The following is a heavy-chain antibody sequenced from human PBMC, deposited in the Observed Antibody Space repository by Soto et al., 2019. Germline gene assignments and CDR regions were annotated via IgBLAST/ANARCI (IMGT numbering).Heavy chain of an antibody. CDR1: GGSFSGYY. CDR3: AREGIMRALRY. CDR2: INHSGST. Sequence: QVQLQQWGAGLLKPSETLSLTCAVYGGSFSGYYWSWIRQPPGKGLEWIGEINHSGSTNYNPSLKSRVTISVDTSKNQLSLKLSSVTAADTAVYYCAREGIMRALRYWGQGTLVTVSS. D-gene: IGHD3-10*01. J-gene: IGHJ4*02. V-gene: IGHV4-34*01.